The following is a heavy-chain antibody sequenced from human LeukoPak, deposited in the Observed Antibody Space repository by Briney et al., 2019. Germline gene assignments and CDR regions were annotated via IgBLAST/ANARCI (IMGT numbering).Heavy chain of an antibody. J-gene: IGHJ5*02. CDR1: GGSISTSNYY. CDR2: IYYSGST. D-gene: IGHD2-2*01. Sequence: PSETLSLTCTVSGGSISTSNYYWGWIRQPPGKGLEWIGYIYYSGSTNYNPSLKSRVTISVDTSKNQFSLKLSSVTAADTAVYYCARVRVPASGWFDPWGQGTLVTVSS. CDR3: ARVRVPASGWFDP. V-gene: IGHV4-61*05.